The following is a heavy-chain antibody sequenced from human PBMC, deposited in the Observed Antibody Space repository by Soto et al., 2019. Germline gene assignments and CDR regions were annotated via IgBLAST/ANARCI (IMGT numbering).Heavy chain of an antibody. CDR2: IYYSGST. CDR1: GGSISSSSYY. J-gene: IGHJ4*02. V-gene: IGHV4-39*01. Sequence: QLQLQESGPGLVKPSETLSLTCTVSGGSISSSSYYWGWIRQPPGKGLEWIGSIYYSGSTYYNPSLNSRVPISVDTSKNQFSLKLSSVTAADTAVYYCAIRPWSTAPDYWGLGTLVTVSS. CDR3: AIRPWSTAPDY. D-gene: IGHD1-26*01.